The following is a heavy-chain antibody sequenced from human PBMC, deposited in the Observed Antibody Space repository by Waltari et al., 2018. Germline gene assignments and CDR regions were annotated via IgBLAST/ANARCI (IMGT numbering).Heavy chain of an antibody. D-gene: IGHD2-21*02. V-gene: IGHV1-69*04. J-gene: IGHJ5*02. CDR1: GGTFSSYA. Sequence: QVQLVQSGAEVKKPGSSVKVSCKASGGTFSSYAISLVRQAPGQGLEWMGGIIPILGIANYAQKFQGRVTITADESTSTAYRGLSSLRSEDTAVYYCARGWGDHKNWFDPWGQGTLVTVSS. CDR2: IIPILGIA. CDR3: ARGWGDHKNWFDP.